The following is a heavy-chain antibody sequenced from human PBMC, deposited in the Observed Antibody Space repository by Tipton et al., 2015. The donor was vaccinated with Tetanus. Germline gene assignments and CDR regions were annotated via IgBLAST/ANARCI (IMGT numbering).Heavy chain of an antibody. V-gene: IGHV1-2*02. CDR3: ARDRGDYIYYGMDV. CDR1: GYTFTGYY. D-gene: IGHD3-22*01. J-gene: IGHJ6*02. CDR2: TDPNSGGT. Sequence: VQLVQSGAEMKKPGASVKVSCKASGYTFTGYYIYWVRPAPGQGLEWMGWTDPNSGGTVYAQKFQGRVTMTRDTSISTAYMELRSLRFDDTAVYYCARDRGDYIYYGMDVWGPGTTVTVS.